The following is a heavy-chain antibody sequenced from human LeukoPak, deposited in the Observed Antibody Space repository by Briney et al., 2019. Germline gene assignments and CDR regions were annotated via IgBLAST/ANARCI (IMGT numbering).Heavy chain of an antibody. J-gene: IGHJ5*02. V-gene: IGHV3-74*01. CDR1: GFTFSNYW. CDR3: AKDNSPGWFGP. D-gene: IGHD4-11*01. CDR2: ISTDGSTT. Sequence: GGSLRLSCAASGFTFSNYWMHWVRQGPGKGLALVARISTDGSTTSYGDSVKGRFTVSRDSAKNTVYLQMNSLRAEDTGVYYCAKDNSPGWFGPWGQGTLVTVSS.